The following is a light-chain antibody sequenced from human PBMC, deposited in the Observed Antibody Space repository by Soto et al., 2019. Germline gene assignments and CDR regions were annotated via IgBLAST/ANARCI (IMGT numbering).Light chain of an antibody. J-gene: IGKJ2*01. CDR1: QSSSSSY. Sequence: EIVLTQSPCTLSLSPGERATLSCRASQSSSSSYLAWYQQRPGQAPRLLIHGASSRATGIPDRFSGSGSGTDFTLTISRLEPEVFAVYYCQQYGSSLMYTFGQGTKLEIK. CDR2: GAS. CDR3: QQYGSSLMYT. V-gene: IGKV3-20*01.